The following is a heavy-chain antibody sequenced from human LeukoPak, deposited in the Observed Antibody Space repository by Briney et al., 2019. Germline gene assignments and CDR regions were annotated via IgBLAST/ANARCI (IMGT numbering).Heavy chain of an antibody. CDR3: ARDRGYCSSTSCYYYYGMDV. CDR2: INPNRGGT. J-gene: IGHJ6*02. D-gene: IGHD2-2*01. V-gene: IGHV1-2*02. Sequence: ASVKVSCKASGSTFTGYYMHWVRQAPGQGLEWMGWINPNRGGTNYAQKFQGRVTMTRDTSIGTAYMELSRLRSDDTAVYYCARDRGYCSSTSCYYYYGMDVWGQGTTVTVSS. CDR1: GSTFTGYY.